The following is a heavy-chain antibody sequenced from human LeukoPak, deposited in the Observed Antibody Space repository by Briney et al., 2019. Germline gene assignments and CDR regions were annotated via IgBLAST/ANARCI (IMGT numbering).Heavy chain of an antibody. CDR2: INHSGST. J-gene: IGHJ5*02. D-gene: IGHD2-15*01. Sequence: SKTLSLTCAVYGGSLSGYYWSWIRQPPGKGLEWIGEINHSGSTNYNPSLKSRVTISVDTSKNQFSLKLSSVTAADTAVYYCARGGYFDPWGQGTLVTVSS. CDR3: ARGGYFDP. V-gene: IGHV4-34*01. CDR1: GGSLSGYY.